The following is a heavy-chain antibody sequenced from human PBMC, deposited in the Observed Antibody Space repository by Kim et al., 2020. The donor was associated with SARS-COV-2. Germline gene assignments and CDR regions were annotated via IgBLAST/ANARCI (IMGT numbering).Heavy chain of an antibody. CDR3: EASDY. Sequence: RTHYADSVKGRFTISRDNSKSTLILHMNSLRAEDTAVYYCEASDYWGQGSLVTVSS. CDR2: RT. J-gene: IGHJ4*02. V-gene: IGHV3-23*01.